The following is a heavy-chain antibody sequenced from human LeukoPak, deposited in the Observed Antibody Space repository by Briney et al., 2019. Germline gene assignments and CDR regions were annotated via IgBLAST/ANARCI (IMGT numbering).Heavy chain of an antibody. CDR3: ARLGYSSSSDY. D-gene: IGHD6-13*01. V-gene: IGHV3-21*01. CDR2: ISSSSSNI. J-gene: IGHJ4*02. Sequence: PGGSLTLSCAASEFTFNTYGTNWVRQAPGKGLEWVSSISSSSSNIYYADSVKGRFTISRDNAKNSLYLQMNSLTAEDTAVYYCARLGYSSSSDYWGQGTLVTVSS. CDR1: EFTFNTYG.